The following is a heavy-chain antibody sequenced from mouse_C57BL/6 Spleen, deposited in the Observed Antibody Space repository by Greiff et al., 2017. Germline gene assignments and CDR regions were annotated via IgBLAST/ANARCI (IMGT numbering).Heavy chain of an antibody. Sequence: EVKLVESGPGLVKPSQSLSLTCSVTGYSITSGYYWNWIRQFPGNKLEWMGYISYDGSNNYNPSLKNRISITRDTSKNQFFLKLNSVTTEDTATYYCARGGTGFDDWGQGTTLTVSS. J-gene: IGHJ2*01. CDR3: ARGGTGFDD. V-gene: IGHV3-6*01. D-gene: IGHD4-1*01. CDR2: ISYDGSN. CDR1: GYSITSGYY.